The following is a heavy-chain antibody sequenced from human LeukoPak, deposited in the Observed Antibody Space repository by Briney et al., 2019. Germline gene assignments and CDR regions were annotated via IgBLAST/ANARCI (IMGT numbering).Heavy chain of an antibody. Sequence: GGSLRLSCAASGFTFSDYAMTWVRQAPGKGLEWVATISGSGVMTYYADSVEGRFTVSGDHSKNTLFLQMNSLRPEDTAVYYCARGGKIALAGTRSPQYFQHWGQGTLVTVSS. CDR1: GFTFSDYA. J-gene: IGHJ1*01. CDR3: ARGGKIALAGTRSPQYFQH. CDR2: ISGSGVMT. D-gene: IGHD6-19*01. V-gene: IGHV3-23*01.